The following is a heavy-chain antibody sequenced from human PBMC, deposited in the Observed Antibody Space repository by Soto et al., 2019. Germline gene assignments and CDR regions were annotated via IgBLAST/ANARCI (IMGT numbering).Heavy chain of an antibody. CDR3: AIDSSPRGY. Sequence: GGSLRLSCAASGFTFNNYAMNWVRQAPGKGLDWVSTISHGGGNTYYADSVKGRFTISRDNSKNTLYLQVNSLRAEDTGVYYCAIDSSPRGYWGQGTLVTVS. D-gene: IGHD6-13*01. CDR2: ISHGGGNT. V-gene: IGHV3-23*01. CDR1: GFTFNNYA. J-gene: IGHJ4*02.